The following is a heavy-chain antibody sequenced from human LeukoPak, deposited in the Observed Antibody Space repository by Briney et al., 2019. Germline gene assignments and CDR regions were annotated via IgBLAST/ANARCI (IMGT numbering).Heavy chain of an antibody. CDR3: ATDGRSSGWYGFDY. V-gene: IGHV3-7*05. CDR2: IKQDGSEK. J-gene: IGHJ4*02. CDR1: GFSFSTYW. Sequence: GGSLRLSCAASGFSFSTYWMSWVRQAPGKGLEWVANIKQDGSEKYYVDSVKGRFTISRDNAKRSLYLQMNSLRAEDTAVYYCATDGRSSGWYGFDYWGQGILVSVSS. D-gene: IGHD6-19*01.